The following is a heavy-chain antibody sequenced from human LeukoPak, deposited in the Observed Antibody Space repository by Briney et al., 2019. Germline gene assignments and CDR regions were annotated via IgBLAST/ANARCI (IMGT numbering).Heavy chain of an antibody. Sequence: PSETLSLTCAVYGGSFSGYYWSWIRQPPGKGLEWIGEINHSGSTNYNPSLKSRVTISVDTSKNQFSLKLSSVTAADTAVYYCARGRGWLGHKANWFDPWGQGTLVTVSS. J-gene: IGHJ5*02. CDR3: ARGRGWLGHKANWFDP. D-gene: IGHD6-19*01. CDR2: INHSGST. CDR1: GGSFSGYY. V-gene: IGHV4-34*01.